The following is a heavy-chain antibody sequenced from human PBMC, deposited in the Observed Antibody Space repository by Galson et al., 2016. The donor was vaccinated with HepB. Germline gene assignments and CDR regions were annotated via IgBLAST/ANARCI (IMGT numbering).Heavy chain of an antibody. CDR3: ARNSGGSYLGWFDP. D-gene: IGHD1-26*01. V-gene: IGHV4-4*02. CDR1: GGSISSFKC. J-gene: IGHJ5*02. CDR2: IYHSGTT. Sequence: ETLSLTCNVSGGSISSFKCLSWVRQPPGKGLEWIGEIYHSGTTHYNPSLESRVTISVDKSKNQFSLKLNSVTAADTAVYYCARNSGGSYLGWFDPWGRGTLVTVSS.